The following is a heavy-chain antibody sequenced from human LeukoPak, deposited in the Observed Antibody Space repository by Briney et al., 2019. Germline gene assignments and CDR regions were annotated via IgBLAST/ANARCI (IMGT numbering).Heavy chain of an antibody. CDR3: IREGGGY. CDR1: GGSIFSYY. D-gene: IGHD3-10*01. V-gene: IGHV4-59*08. Sequence: SETLSLTCTVSGGSIFSYYWSWIRQPPGKGLEWIGNIYYSGSTNYNPSLKGRVTISVDTSKTQFSLRLSSVTAADTAVYYCIREGGGYWGQGTLVTVSS. J-gene: IGHJ4*02. CDR2: IYYSGST.